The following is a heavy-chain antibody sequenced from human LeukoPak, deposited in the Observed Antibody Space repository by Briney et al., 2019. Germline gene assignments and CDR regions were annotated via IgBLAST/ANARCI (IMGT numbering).Heavy chain of an antibody. D-gene: IGHD2-15*01. J-gene: IGHJ4*02. CDR2: IYYSGST. CDR1: GGSISSGDYY. CDR3: ASASLRLYYFDY. V-gene: IGHV4-30-4*01. Sequence: SQTLSLTCTVSGGSISSGDYYWSWIRQPPGKGLEWIGYIYYSGSTYYNPSLKSRVTISVDTSKNQFSLKLSSVTAADTAVYYCASASLRLYYFDYWGQGTLVTVSS.